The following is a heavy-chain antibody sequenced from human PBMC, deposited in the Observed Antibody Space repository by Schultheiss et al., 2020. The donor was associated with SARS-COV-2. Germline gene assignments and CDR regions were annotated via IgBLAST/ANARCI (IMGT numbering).Heavy chain of an antibody. CDR3: TTDRVYRGWELLGGPPY. CDR1: GFTFSSYS. V-gene: IGHV3-15*01. Sequence: GGSLRLSCAASGFTFSSYSMNWVRQAPGKGLEWVGRIKSKTDGGTTDYAAPVKGRFTISRDDSKNTLYLQMNSLKTEDTAVYYCTTDRVYRGWELLGGPPYWGQGTLVTVSS. J-gene: IGHJ4*02. D-gene: IGHD1-26*01. CDR2: IKSKTDGGTT.